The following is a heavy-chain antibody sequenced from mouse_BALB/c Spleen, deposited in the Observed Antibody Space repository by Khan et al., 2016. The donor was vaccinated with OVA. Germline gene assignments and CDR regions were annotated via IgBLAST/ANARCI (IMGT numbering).Heavy chain of an antibody. D-gene: IGHD1-1*01. V-gene: IGHV5-6*01. CDR2: ISSGGSYT. J-gene: IGHJ4*01. Sequence: EVQRVESGGDLVKPGGSLKLSCAASGFTFSSYGMSWVRQTPDKSLEWVATISSGGSYTSYPDNLKCRFTISRAHAKNTLYLQMRSLNYADTAMSYCARQPCYYEGSAMDYWGQGTSVTVSS. CDR1: GFTFSSYG. CDR3: ARQPCYYEGSAMDY.